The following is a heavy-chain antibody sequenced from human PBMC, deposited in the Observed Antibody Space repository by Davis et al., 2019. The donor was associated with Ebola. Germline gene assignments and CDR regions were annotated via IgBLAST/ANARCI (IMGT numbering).Heavy chain of an antibody. CDR2: ISWNSGSI. CDR3: AKDMEVEQWLGRRGYYFDY. Sequence: PGGSLRLSCAASGFTFDDYAMHWVRQAPGKGLEWVSGISWNSGSIGYADSVKGRFTISRDNAKNSLYLQMNSLRAEDTALYYCAKDMEVEQWLGRRGYYFDYWGQGTLGTVSS. V-gene: IGHV3-9*01. J-gene: IGHJ4*02. D-gene: IGHD6-19*01. CDR1: GFTFDDYA.